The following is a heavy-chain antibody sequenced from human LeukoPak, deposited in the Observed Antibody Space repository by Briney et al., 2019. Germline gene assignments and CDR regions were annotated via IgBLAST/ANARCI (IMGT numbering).Heavy chain of an antibody. CDR2: IKEDGSEK. CDR1: GFTFSSYW. J-gene: IGHJ4*02. D-gene: IGHD1-26*01. V-gene: IGHV3-7*01. Sequence: PGGSLTLSCAASGFTFSSYWMNWVRQASGKGLEWVANIKEDGSEKYYVDSVKGRFTISRDNAKNSLYLQMNSLRAEDTAVYYCARGLSGSYDYWGQGTLVTVSS. CDR3: ARGLSGSYDY.